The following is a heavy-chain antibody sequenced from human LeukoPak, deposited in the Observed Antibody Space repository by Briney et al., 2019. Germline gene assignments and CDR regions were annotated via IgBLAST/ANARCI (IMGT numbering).Heavy chain of an antibody. CDR1: GYTFTSYY. CDR3: ARDLSAVITFGGVIVY. J-gene: IGHJ4*02. D-gene: IGHD3-16*02. Sequence: ASVKVSCKASGYTFTSYYMHWVRQAPGQGLEWMGWINPNSGGTNYAQKFQGRVTMTRDTSISTAYMELSRLRSDDTAVYYCARDLSAVITFGGVIVYWGQGTLVTVSS. CDR2: INPNSGGT. V-gene: IGHV1-2*02.